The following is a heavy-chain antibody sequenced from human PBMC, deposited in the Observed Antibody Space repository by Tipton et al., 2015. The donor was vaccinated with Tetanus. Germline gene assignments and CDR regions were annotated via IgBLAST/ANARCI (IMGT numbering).Heavy chain of an antibody. Sequence: SLRLSCAASGFTFSSYAMSWVRQAPGKGLEWVSAISGSGGSTYYADSVKGRFTISRDNSKNTLYLQMNSLRAEDTAVYYCAKDTWGVDIVATYILYFDYWGQGTLVTVSS. CDR3: AKDTWGVDIVATYILYFDY. V-gene: IGHV3-23*01. CDR2: ISGSGGST. J-gene: IGHJ4*02. CDR1: GFTFSSYA. D-gene: IGHD5-12*01.